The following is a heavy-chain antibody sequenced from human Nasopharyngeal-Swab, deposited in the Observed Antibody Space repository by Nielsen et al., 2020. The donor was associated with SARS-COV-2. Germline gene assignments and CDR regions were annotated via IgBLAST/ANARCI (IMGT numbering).Heavy chain of an antibody. CDR1: GFTFSDYY. D-gene: IGHD1-26*01. V-gene: IGHV3-11*04. CDR3: ARAIVGATGIDY. J-gene: IGHJ4*02. Sequence: GESLKISCAASGFTFSDYYMSWIRQAPGKGLEWVSYISSSGSTIYYADSVKGRFTISRDNAKNSLYLQMNSLRAEDTAVYYCARAIVGATGIDYWGQGTLVTVSS. CDR2: ISSSGSTI.